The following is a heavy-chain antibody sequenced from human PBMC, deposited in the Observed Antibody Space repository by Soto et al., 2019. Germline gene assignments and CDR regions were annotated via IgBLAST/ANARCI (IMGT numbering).Heavy chain of an antibody. D-gene: IGHD2-21*02. Sequence: AASVKVSCKASGYTFNGYAMHWVRQAPGQRLEWMGWINAGNGHTKYSQKFQGRVTITRDTSASTSYMELSSLRSEDTAVYYCARGLMTYYYYYMDVWGKGTTVTVSS. V-gene: IGHV1-3*01. J-gene: IGHJ6*03. CDR3: ARGLMTYYYYYMDV. CDR2: INAGNGHT. CDR1: GYTFNGYA.